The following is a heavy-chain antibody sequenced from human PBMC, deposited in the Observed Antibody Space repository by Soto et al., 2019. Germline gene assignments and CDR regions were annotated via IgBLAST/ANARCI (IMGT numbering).Heavy chain of an antibody. CDR2: TYYRSKWYN. J-gene: IGHJ6*03. Sequence: SQTLSLTCAISGDSVSSNSAAWNWIRQSPSRGLEWLGRTYYRSKWYNDYAVSVKSRITINPDTSKNQFSLQLNPVTPEDTAVYYCASLSYDAGAYYYYYIDVRGKRTTVTVSS. V-gene: IGHV6-1*01. CDR3: ASLSYDAGAYYYYYIDV. CDR1: GDSVSSNSAA. D-gene: IGHD5-12*01.